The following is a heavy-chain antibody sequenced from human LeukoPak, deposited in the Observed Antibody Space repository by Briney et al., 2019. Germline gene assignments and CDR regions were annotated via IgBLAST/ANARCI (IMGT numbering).Heavy chain of an antibody. V-gene: IGHV5-51*01. D-gene: IGHD1-14*01. CDR1: GYSFTSYW. Sequence: GESLKISCKGSGYSFTSYWIGWVRQMPGKGLEWMGIIYPGDSDTRYSPSFQGQVTISADKSISTAYLQWSSLKASDTAMYYCARVPGRNIVMTPFDYWGQGTLVTVSS. CDR2: IYPGDSDT. CDR3: ARVPGRNIVMTPFDY. J-gene: IGHJ4*02.